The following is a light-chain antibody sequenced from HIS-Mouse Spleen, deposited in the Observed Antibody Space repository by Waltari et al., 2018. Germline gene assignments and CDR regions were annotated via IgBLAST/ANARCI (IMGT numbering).Light chain of an antibody. CDR2: DAS. CDR3: QVWDSSSDHVV. Sequence: SYVLTQPPSVSVAPGKTARITCRGNNIGSKSVHWYQQKPGQAPVLVVYDASDRPSGIPERFAGSNSGNTATLTISRGEAGDEADYYCQVWDSSSDHVVFGGGTKLTVL. V-gene: IGLV3-21*03. J-gene: IGLJ2*01. CDR1: NIGSKS.